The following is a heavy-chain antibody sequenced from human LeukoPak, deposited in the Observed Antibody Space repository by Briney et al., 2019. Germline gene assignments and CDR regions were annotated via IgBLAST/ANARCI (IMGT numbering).Heavy chain of an antibody. CDR2: INHSGST. V-gene: IGHV4-39*07. CDR3: ARGWSRQWLVRGHWFDP. D-gene: IGHD6-19*01. Sequence: SETLSLTCTVSGASVSGSPYYWGWIRQPPGKGLEWIGEINHSGSTNYNPSLKSRVTISVDTSKNQFSLKLSSVTAADTAVYYCARGWSRQWLVRGHWFDPWGQGTLVTVSS. CDR1: GASVSGSPYY. J-gene: IGHJ5*02.